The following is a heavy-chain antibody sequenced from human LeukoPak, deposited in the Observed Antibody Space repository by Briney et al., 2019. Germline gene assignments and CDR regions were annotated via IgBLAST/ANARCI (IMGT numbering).Heavy chain of an antibody. CDR3: ANSIAVVGKFDY. Sequence: GGSLRLSCAAFGFTFSSYAMSWVRQAPGKGLEWVSAISGSGGSTYYADSVKGRFTISRDNSKNTLYLQMNSLRAEDTAVYYCANSIAVVGKFDYWGQGTLVTVSS. D-gene: IGHD6-19*01. V-gene: IGHV3-23*01. J-gene: IGHJ4*02. CDR2: ISGSGGST. CDR1: GFTFSSYA.